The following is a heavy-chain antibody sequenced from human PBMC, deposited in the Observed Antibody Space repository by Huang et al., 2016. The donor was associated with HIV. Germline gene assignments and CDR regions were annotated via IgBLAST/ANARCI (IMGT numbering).Heavy chain of an antibody. CDR2: IILTFGTA. D-gene: IGHD3-22*01. CDR3: ARARGYYDSSVSYYFDY. Sequence: QVQLVQSGAEVKKPGSSVKVSCKASGGTFSSYAISWVRQAPGQGLEWSGGIILTFGTANDEQKFQGRVTITADESTSTAYMELSSLGSEDTAVYYCARARGYYDSSVSYYFDYWGQGTLVTVSS. J-gene: IGHJ4*02. CDR1: GGTFSSYA. V-gene: IGHV1-69*13.